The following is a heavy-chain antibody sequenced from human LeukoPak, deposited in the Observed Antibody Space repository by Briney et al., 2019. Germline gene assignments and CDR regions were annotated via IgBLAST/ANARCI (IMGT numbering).Heavy chain of an antibody. V-gene: IGHV4-39*01. CDR1: GGSISSSAYY. Sequence: SETLSPTCTVSGGSISSSAYYWGWIRQPPGKGLEWIGSRYYSGSAYYNPSLKTRVTISVDSSKNQFSLKMSSVTAADTAVYYCARHTAMGSPLYYWGQGALVTVSS. CDR2: RYYSGSA. J-gene: IGHJ4*02. D-gene: IGHD5-18*01. CDR3: ARHTAMGSPLYY.